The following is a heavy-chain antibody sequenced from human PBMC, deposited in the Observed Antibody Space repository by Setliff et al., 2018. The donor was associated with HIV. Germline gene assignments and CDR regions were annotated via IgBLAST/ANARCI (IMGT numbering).Heavy chain of an antibody. V-gene: IGHV3-9*01. CDR2: ISWNSGSI. CDR1: GFTFDDYA. Sequence: GGSLRLSCAASGFTFDDYAMHWVRQSPRKGLEWVSGISWNSGSIGYADSVKGRFIISRDNAKDSLYLQMNSLRAEDTAVYYCALAGRAVYYWGQGTLVTVSS. D-gene: IGHD6-19*01. J-gene: IGHJ4*02. CDR3: ALAGRAVYY.